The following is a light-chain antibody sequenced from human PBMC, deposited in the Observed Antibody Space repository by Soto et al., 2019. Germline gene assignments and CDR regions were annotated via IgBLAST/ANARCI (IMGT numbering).Light chain of an antibody. V-gene: IGKV3-20*01. CDR2: GAS. J-gene: IGKJ4*01. Sequence: EIVLTQSPGTLSLSPGERATLSCRASQSVSSSFLAWYQQKPGQAPRHLIYGASSRATGIPDRFSGSGSGTDFTFTISRLEPEDVAVYYCQQYGSSPLTFGGGTKVEIK. CDR3: QQYGSSPLT. CDR1: QSVSSSF.